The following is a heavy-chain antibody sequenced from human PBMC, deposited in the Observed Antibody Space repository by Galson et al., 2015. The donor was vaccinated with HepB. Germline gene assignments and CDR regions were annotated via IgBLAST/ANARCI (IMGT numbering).Heavy chain of an antibody. Sequence: SVKVSCKASGYTFTNYYIHWVRQAPGQGLEWMGKINPIGGSVSYAHKFQGRVTLTRDTSTNTVYMDLTSLRSEDTAVYYCARGVGGGQLEDLLGFWGQGTLVIVSS. D-gene: IGHD3-16*01. V-gene: IGHV1-46*01. CDR1: GYTFTNYY. CDR3: ARGVGGGQLEDLLGF. J-gene: IGHJ4*02. CDR2: INPIGGSV.